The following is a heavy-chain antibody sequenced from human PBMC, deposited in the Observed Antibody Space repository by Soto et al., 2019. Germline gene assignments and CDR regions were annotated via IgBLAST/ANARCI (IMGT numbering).Heavy chain of an antibody. J-gene: IGHJ4*02. CDR1: GGSISSSSYY. CDR3: ARALYDFWSGYRFDY. CDR2: IYYSGST. V-gene: IGHV4-39*01. Sequence: KPSETLSLTCTVSGGSISSSSYYWGWIRQPPGKGLEWIGSIYYSGSTYYNPSLKSRVTISVDTSKNQFSLKLSSVTAADTAVYYCARALYDFWSGYRFDYWGQGTLVTVSS. D-gene: IGHD3-3*01.